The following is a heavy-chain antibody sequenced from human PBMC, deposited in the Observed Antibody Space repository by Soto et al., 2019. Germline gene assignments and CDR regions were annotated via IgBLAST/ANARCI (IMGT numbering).Heavy chain of an antibody. Sequence: PGESLKISCKGSGYSFTSYWISWVRQMPGKGLEWMGRIDPSDSYTNYSPSFQGHVTISADKSISTAYLQWSSLKASDTAMYYCARHSEHYYDSSGYFGDDAFDIRGQGAMVTVSS. CDR3: ARHSEHYYDSSGYFGDDAFDI. V-gene: IGHV5-10-1*01. CDR2: IDPSDSYT. CDR1: GYSFTSYW. D-gene: IGHD3-22*01. J-gene: IGHJ3*02.